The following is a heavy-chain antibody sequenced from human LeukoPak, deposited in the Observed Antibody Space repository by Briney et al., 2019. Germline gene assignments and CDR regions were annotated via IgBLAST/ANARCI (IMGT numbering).Heavy chain of an antibody. Sequence: ASVKVSCKASGYTFTSYGISWVRQAPGQGLEWMGWISAYNGNTNYAQKLQGRVTMTTDTSTSTAYMELRSLRSDDTAVYYCARDTVTTRRKTTPDYWGQGTLVTVSS. D-gene: IGHD4-17*01. CDR3: ARDTVTTRRKTTPDY. V-gene: IGHV1-18*01. CDR2: ISAYNGNT. CDR1: GYTFTSYG. J-gene: IGHJ4*02.